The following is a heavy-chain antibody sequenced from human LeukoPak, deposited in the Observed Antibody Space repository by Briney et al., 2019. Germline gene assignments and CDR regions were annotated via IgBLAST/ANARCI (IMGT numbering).Heavy chain of an antibody. J-gene: IGHJ5*02. CDR2: MNPNSGNT. CDR1: GYTFTSYD. D-gene: IGHD1-26*01. V-gene: IGHV1-8*01. CDR3: ARGGLTGENWFDP. Sequence: GASVKVSCKASGYTFTSYDINWVRQATGQGLEWMGWMNPNSGNTGYAQKFQGRVTITADESTSTAYMELSSLRSEDTAVYYCARGGLTGENWFDPWGQGTLVTVSS.